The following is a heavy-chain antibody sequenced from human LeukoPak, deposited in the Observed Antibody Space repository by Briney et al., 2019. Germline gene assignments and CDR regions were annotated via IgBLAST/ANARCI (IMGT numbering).Heavy chain of an antibody. D-gene: IGHD3-10*01. CDR1: GITLGNYA. J-gene: IGHJ4*02. CDR3: ARRGIVIRGFMIGFQKEAYYFDY. CDR2: ISERGGCT. V-gene: IGHV3-23*01. Sequence: GGSLRLSCVVSGITLGNYAMSWVRQAPGKGLEWVSGISERGGCTKYADSVKGRFTISRDNSMNMVYLQMNSLRIEDTAVYFCARRGIVIRGFMIGFQKEAYYFDYWGQGILVTVSS.